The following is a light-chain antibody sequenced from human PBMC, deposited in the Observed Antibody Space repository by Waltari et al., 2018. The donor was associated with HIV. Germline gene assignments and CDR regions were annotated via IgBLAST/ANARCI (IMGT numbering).Light chain of an antibody. J-gene: IGLJ2*01. CDR1: TGSIARNY. V-gene: IGLV6-57*01. CDR2: DDK. Sequence: FMLTQPHSVSESPGKTITISCTRSTGSIARNYVPFSHHRPGTSPTAFAIDDKQGPSGVPDRFSATIDSSSNSAYLTISGLKTEDEADYYCQCNDPTNYVVFGGGTHLTVL. CDR3: QCNDPTNYVV.